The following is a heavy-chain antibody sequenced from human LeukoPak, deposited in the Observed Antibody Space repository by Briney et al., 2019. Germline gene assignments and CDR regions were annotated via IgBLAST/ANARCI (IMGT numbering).Heavy chain of an antibody. D-gene: IGHD3-16*01. J-gene: IGHJ4*02. CDR1: GFTFSSHW. CDR2: IWQGGSER. Sequence: GGSLTLSCVASGFTFSSHWMSWVRQVPGKGLEWVANIWQGGSERYYVDSVKGRFTISRDNAKNSLYLQMNSLRAEDTAIYYCARDQNLISWGLDYFDYWGQGTLVTVSS. CDR3: ARDQNLISWGLDYFDY. V-gene: IGHV3-7*01.